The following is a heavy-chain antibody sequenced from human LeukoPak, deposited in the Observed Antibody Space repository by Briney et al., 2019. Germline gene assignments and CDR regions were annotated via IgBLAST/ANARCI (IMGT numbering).Heavy chain of an antibody. CDR2: IYYSGST. Sequence: PSETLSLTCTVSGGSISNYYWSWIRQPPGKGLEWIGYIYYSGSTNYNTSLKSRVTISVDTSKNQFSLKLSSVTAADTAMYYCARAVNSGSYTNFQHWGQGTLVTVSS. V-gene: IGHV4-59*01. CDR1: GGSISNYY. D-gene: IGHD1-26*01. J-gene: IGHJ1*01. CDR3: ARAVNSGSYTNFQH.